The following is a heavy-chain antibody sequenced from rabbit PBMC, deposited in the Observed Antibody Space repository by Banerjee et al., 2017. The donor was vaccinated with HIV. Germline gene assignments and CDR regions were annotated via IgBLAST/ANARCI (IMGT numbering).Heavy chain of an antibody. CDR1: GFSFSSSYY. J-gene: IGHJ2*01. CDR2: IYGGSSAST. D-gene: IGHD1-1*01. Sequence: QSLEESGGDLVKPGASLTLTCTASGFSFSSSYYMCWVRQAPGKGLEWIACIYGGSSASTHYASWAKGRFTISKTSSTTVTLQMTSLTAADTATYFCARGGYPYASTSSYYSNTPFDPWGPGTLVTVS. V-gene: IGHV1S40*01. CDR3: ARGGYPYASTSSYYSNTPFDP.